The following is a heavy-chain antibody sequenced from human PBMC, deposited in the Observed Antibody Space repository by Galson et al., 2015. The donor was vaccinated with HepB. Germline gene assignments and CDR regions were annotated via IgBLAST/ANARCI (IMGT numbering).Heavy chain of an antibody. Sequence: SVKVSCKASGGTFSSYAISWVRQAPGQGLEWMGRIIPILGIANYAQKFQGRVTITADKSTSTAYMELSSLRSEDTAVYYCASSLTSDYYYYYGMNVWGQGTTVTVSS. J-gene: IGHJ6*02. V-gene: IGHV1-69*04. CDR3: ASSLTSDYYYYYGMNV. CDR2: IIPILGIA. CDR1: GGTFSSYA.